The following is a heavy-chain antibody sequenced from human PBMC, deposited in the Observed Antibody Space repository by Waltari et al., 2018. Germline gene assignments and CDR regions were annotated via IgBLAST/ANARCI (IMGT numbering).Heavy chain of an antibody. V-gene: IGHV4-39*07. CDR1: GGSISSSSYY. CDR2: IYYSGST. CDR3: ARGSSGPVGGMDV. Sequence: QLQLQESGPGLVKPSETLSLTCTVSGGSISSSSYYWGWIRQPPGKGLEWIGSIYYSGSTYYNPSLKSRVTISVDTSKNQFSLKLSSLRSEDTAVYYCARGSSGPVGGMDVWGQGTTVTVSS. J-gene: IGHJ6*02. D-gene: IGHD6-19*01.